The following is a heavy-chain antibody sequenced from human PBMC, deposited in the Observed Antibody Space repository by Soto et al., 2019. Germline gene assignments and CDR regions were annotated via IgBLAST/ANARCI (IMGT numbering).Heavy chain of an antibody. J-gene: IGHJ4*02. CDR3: AITPVYYYDSSGYFDY. CDR2: IYYSGST. Sequence: PSETLSLTCTVSGGSVSSGSYYWIWIRHPPGKGLEWIGYIYYSGSTNYNPSLKSRVTISVDTSKNQFSLKLSSVTAADTAVYYCAITPVYYYDSSGYFDYWGQGTLVTVSS. D-gene: IGHD3-22*01. V-gene: IGHV4-61*01. CDR1: GGSVSSGSYY.